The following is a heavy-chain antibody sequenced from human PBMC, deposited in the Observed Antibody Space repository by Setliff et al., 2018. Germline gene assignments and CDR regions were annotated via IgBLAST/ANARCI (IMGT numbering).Heavy chain of an antibody. Sequence: SETLSLTCAVSGYSISSGYHWAWIRQLPGKGLEWIGTIYHSGSTYFNPSLESRVIVSVDTSKNQFSLKLSSVTAADTAVYYCARLSGFLYIDVWGKGTTVTVSS. CDR2: IYHSGST. CDR1: GYSISSGYH. J-gene: IGHJ6*03. V-gene: IGHV4-38-2*01. D-gene: IGHD3-3*01. CDR3: ARLSGFLYIDV.